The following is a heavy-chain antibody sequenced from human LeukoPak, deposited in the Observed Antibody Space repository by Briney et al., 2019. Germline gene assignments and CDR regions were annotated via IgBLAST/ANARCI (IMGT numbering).Heavy chain of an antibody. J-gene: IGHJ6*02. CDR2: INHSGST. Sequence: PSETLSLTCAVYGGSFSGYYWSWIRQPPGKGLEWIGEINHSGSTTYNPSLKSRVTMSVDTSKNQFSLKLSSVTAADTAVYYCARSEGGYCSGGSCYSMYYGMDVWGQGTTITVSS. V-gene: IGHV4-34*01. D-gene: IGHD2-15*01. CDR3: ARSEGGYCSGGSCYSMYYGMDV. CDR1: GGSFSGYY.